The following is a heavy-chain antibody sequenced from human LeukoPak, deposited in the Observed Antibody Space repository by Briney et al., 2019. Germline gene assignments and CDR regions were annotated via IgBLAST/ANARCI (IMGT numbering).Heavy chain of an antibody. CDR3: AKGMSSQLRLIDY. CDR2: ISWNSGSI. D-gene: IGHD1-26*01. Sequence: GGSLRLSCAASGFTFDDYAMHWVRQAPGKGLEWVSGISWNSGSIGYADSVKGRFTISRDNAKNSLYLQMNSLRAEDMALYYCAKGMSSQLRLIDYWGQGTLVTVSS. V-gene: IGHV3-9*03. J-gene: IGHJ4*02. CDR1: GFTFDDYA.